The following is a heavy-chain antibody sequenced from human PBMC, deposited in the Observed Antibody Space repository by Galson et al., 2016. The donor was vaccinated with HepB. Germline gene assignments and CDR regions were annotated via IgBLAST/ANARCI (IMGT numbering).Heavy chain of an antibody. D-gene: IGHD1-14*01. Sequence: LRLSCAGSGFTFNTYTMTWVRQAPGKPLEWLSYISATSETIFYADSVAGRFIVSRDNAKNSLFLQINRLRVEDTATYFCSGHRGSAWFDFWGQGTPVTVPS. CDR2: ISATSETI. CDR1: GFTFNTYT. CDR3: SGHRGSAWFDF. V-gene: IGHV3-48*03. J-gene: IGHJ4*02.